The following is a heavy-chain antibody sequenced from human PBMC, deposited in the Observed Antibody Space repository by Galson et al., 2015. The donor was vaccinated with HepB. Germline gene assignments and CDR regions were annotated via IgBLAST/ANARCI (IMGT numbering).Heavy chain of an antibody. Sequence: SLRLSCAASGFTFSSYAMSWVRQAPGKGLEWVLAIRGSGGSTYYADSVKGRFTISRDNSKNTLYLQMNSLRAEDTAVYYCAKDSGPDYSNPWYYYGMDVWGQGTTVTVSS. CDR3: AKDSGPDYSNPWYYYGMDV. CDR2: IRGSGGST. J-gene: IGHJ6*02. V-gene: IGHV3-23*01. D-gene: IGHD5-12*01. CDR1: GFTFSSYA.